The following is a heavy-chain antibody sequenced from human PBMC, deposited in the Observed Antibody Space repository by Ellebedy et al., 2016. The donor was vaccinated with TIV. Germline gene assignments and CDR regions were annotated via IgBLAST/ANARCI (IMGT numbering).Heavy chain of an antibody. Sequence: GESLKISCTASGFPFSSYGMHWVRQAPGKGLEWVAIISYDGSTNYYADTVKGRFTISRDNSKNTLYLQMNSLRAEDTAMYHCAKDRYIFGVVIPDYWGQGTLITVSS. CDR1: GFPFSSYG. CDR3: AKDRYIFGVVIPDY. D-gene: IGHD3-3*02. V-gene: IGHV3-30*18. J-gene: IGHJ4*02. CDR2: ISYDGSTN.